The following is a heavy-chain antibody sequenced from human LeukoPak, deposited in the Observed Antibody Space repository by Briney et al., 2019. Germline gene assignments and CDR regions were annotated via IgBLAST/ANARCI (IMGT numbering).Heavy chain of an antibody. V-gene: IGHV4-61*02. Sequence: SETLSLTCTVSGGSISSSSYYWSWIRQPAGKGLEWIGRIYTSGSTNYNPSLKSRVTMSVDTSKNQFSLKLSSVTAADTAVYYCARDRITMVRGANYYYYYYMDVWGKGTTVTISS. J-gene: IGHJ6*03. D-gene: IGHD3-10*01. CDR3: ARDRITMVRGANYYYYYYMDV. CDR1: GGSISSSSYY. CDR2: IYTSGST.